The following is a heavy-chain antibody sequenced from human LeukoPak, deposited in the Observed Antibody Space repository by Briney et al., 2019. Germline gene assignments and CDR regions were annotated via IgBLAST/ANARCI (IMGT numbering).Heavy chain of an antibody. CDR3: ARGADSGYDPLDY. V-gene: IGHV4-34*01. D-gene: IGHD5-12*01. CDR2: INHSGST. CDR1: GGSFSGYY. J-gene: IGHJ4*02. Sequence: PSETLSLTCAVYGGSFSGYYWSWIRQPPGKGLECIGEINHSGSTNYNPSLKSRVTISVDTSKNQFSLKLSSVTAADTAVYYCARGADSGYDPLDYWGQGTLVTVSS.